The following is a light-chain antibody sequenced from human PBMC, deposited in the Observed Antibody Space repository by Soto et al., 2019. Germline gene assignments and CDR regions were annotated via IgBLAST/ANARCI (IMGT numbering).Light chain of an antibody. Sequence: DIQMTQSPSSLSASVGDRVTITCRASQGISNYLAWYQQKPGKVPKLLIYTASTLKSGVPSRFSGSGSGTDFTLTISSLQPEDVATYYCQKSQGTFGGGTQVAIK. V-gene: IGKV1-27*01. CDR3: QKSQGT. CDR2: TAS. J-gene: IGKJ4*01. CDR1: QGISNY.